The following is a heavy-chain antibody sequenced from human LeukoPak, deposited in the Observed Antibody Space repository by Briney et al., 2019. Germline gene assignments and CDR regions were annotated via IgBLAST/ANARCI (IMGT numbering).Heavy chain of an antibody. CDR1: GGSISSHY. CDR2: IYYSGST. Sequence: PSETLSLTCTVSGGSISSHYWSWIRQPPGKGLEWIGYIYYSGSTNYNPSLKSRVTISVDTSKNQFSLKLSSVTAADTAVYYCARGNYDFWSGYYDWFDPWGQGTLVTVPS. V-gene: IGHV4-59*11. J-gene: IGHJ5*02. CDR3: ARGNYDFWSGYYDWFDP. D-gene: IGHD3-3*01.